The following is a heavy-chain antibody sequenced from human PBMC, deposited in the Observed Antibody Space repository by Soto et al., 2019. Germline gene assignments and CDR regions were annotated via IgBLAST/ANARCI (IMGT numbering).Heavy chain of an antibody. J-gene: IGHJ6*02. CDR2: ISYDGSNK. CDR1: GFTFSSYA. Sequence: QVQLVESGGGVVQPGRSLRLSCAASGFTFSSYAMHWVRQAPGKGLEWVAVISYDGSNKYYADSVKGRFTISRDNSKNQLYLQMNSLRAEDTTVYYCASSHRRGQWELPWGYYYYYYGMDVWGQGTTVTVSS. CDR3: ASSHRRGQWELPWGYYYYYYGMDV. D-gene: IGHD1-26*01. V-gene: IGHV3-30-3*01.